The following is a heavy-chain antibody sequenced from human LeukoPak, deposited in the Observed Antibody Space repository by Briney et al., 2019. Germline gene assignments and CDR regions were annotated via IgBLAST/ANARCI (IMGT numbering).Heavy chain of an antibody. J-gene: IGHJ4*02. D-gene: IGHD2-15*01. CDR2: ISNNGGYT. Sequence: GGSLRLSCAASGFTFSSSAMSWVRQAPGKGLEWVSPISNNGGYTYYADSVQGRFTISRDNSKSTLCLQMNSLRAEDTAVYYCAKQLGYCSDGSCYFPYWGQGTLVTVSS. V-gene: IGHV3-23*01. CDR1: GFTFSSSA. CDR3: AKQLGYCSDGSCYFPY.